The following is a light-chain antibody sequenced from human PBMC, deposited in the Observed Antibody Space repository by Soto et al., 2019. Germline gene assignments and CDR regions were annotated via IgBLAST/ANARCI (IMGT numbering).Light chain of an antibody. V-gene: IGKV3D-15*01. CDR1: ENVGTN. J-gene: IGKJ2*01. Sequence: IVLTQSPATLSVSPGERVTLSCRASENVGTNLAWYQQRPGQPPRLLIYGSSTRATGISATFSGSGSRTEFTLTISSLQCEDSAVYYCQQYGSAYTFGQGTKLEIK. CDR3: QQYGSAYT. CDR2: GSS.